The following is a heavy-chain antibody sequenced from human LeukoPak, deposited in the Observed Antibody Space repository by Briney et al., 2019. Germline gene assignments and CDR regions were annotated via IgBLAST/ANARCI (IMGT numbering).Heavy chain of an antibody. CDR3: ARDLTGATVAGTP. V-gene: IGHV1-2*02. J-gene: IGHJ5*02. CDR2: INPDSGGA. Sequence: GASVKVSCKASGYTFTAYYIHWVRQAPGQGLEWMGWINPDSGGASYAQKFHGRVTMTRDTSISTAYMELSRLISDDTAVYYCARDLTGATVAGTPWGQGTLVTVSS. D-gene: IGHD6-19*01. CDR1: GYTFTAYY.